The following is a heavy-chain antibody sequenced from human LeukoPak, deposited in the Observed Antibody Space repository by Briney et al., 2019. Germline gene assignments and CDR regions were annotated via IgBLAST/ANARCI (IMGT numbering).Heavy chain of an antibody. D-gene: IGHD3-10*01. Sequence: SETLSLTCTVSGGSISSSSYYWGWIRQPPGKGLEWIGSIYYSGSTYYNPSLKSRVTISVDTSKNQFSLKLSSVTAADTAVYYCARTWFGTRGWFDPWGQGTLVTVSS. V-gene: IGHV4-39*07. CDR3: ARTWFGTRGWFDP. J-gene: IGHJ5*02. CDR2: IYYSGST. CDR1: GGSISSSSYY.